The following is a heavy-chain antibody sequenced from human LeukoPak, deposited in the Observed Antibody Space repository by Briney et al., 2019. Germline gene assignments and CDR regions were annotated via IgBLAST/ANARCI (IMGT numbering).Heavy chain of an antibody. CDR1: GFTFSSYW. V-gene: IGHV3-74*01. CDR2: INSDGSST. D-gene: IGHD5-18*01. CDR3: ARDGRYSYGPA. Sequence: GRSLRLSCAASGFTFSSYWMHWVRQAPGQGLVWISRINSDGSSTSYADSVKGRFTISRDNAKNTLYLQMNSLRAEDTAVYYCARDGRYSYGPAWGQGTLVTVSS. J-gene: IGHJ5*02.